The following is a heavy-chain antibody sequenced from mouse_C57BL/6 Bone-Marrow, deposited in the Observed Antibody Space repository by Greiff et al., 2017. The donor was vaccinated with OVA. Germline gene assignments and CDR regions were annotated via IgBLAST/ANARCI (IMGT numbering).Heavy chain of an antibody. V-gene: IGHV1-61*01. CDR2: IYPSDSET. D-gene: IGHD2-1*01. CDR1: GYTFTSYW. CDR3: ARGDGNYDAMDY. Sequence: VQLQQSGAELVRPGSSVKLSCKASGYTFTSYWMDWVKQRPGQGLEWIGNIYPSDSETHYNQKFKGKATLTVDKSSSTAYMELNSLTSEDSAVYYCARGDGNYDAMDYWGQGTSVTVSS. J-gene: IGHJ4*01.